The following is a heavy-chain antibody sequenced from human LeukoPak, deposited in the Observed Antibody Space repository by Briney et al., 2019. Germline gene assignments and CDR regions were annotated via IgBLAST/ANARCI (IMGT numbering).Heavy chain of an antibody. CDR3: AREKDRGVIRFDY. V-gene: IGHV4-61*02. CDR1: GGPISSGSYY. D-gene: IGHD3-10*01. CDR2: IYTSGST. J-gene: IGHJ4*02. Sequence: PSQTLSLTCTVSGGPISSGSYYWSWIRQPAGKGLEWIGRIYTSGSTNYNPSLKSRVTISVDTSKNQFSLKLSSVTAADTAVYYCAREKDRGVIRFDYWGQGTLVTVSS.